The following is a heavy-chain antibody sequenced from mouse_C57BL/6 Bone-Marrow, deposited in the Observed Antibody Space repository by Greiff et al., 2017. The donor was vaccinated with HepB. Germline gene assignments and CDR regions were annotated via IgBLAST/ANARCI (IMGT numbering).Heavy chain of an antibody. CDR1: GYTFTSYW. D-gene: IGHD1-1*01. Sequence: QVQLQQPGAELVMPGASVKLSCKASGYTFTSYWMHWVKQRPGQGLEWIGEIDPSDSYTNYNQKFKGKSTLTVDKSSSTAYMQLSSLTSENSAVYYCARSGITTVVATFDYWGQGTTLTVSS. J-gene: IGHJ2*01. CDR2: IDPSDSYT. CDR3: ARSGITTVVATFDY. V-gene: IGHV1-69*01.